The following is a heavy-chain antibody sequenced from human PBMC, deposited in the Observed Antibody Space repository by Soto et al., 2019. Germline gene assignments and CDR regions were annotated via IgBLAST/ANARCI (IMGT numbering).Heavy chain of an antibody. Sequence: QPGGSLRLSCAASGFTFSSYAMSWVRHAPGKGLEWVSAISGSGGSTYYADSVKGRFTIARDNSKSTVSLQMNSLRVDDTASYYCARAAASSLTARRSFDYWGQGALVTVFS. D-gene: IGHD6-13*01. V-gene: IGHV3-23*01. CDR3: ARAAASSLTARRSFDY. J-gene: IGHJ4*02. CDR2: ISGSGGST. CDR1: GFTFSSYA.